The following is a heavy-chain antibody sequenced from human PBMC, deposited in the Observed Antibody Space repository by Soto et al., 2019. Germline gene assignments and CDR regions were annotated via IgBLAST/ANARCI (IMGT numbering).Heavy chain of an antibody. Sequence: QITLKESGPTLVKPTQTLTLTCTVSGFSLSTSGLGVGWFLQPPGEALQWLGLIYWYDDKPYSPSLWRGFTINMDLCKTQVLPTMHIMGPVATATYSCAQAYNNDWFYDGFDLWCQAAMVPVSS. D-gene: IGHD3-9*01. CDR3: AQAYNNDWFYDGFDL. V-gene: IGHV2-5*01. CDR1: GFSLSTSGLG. J-gene: IGHJ3*01. CDR2: IYWYDDK.